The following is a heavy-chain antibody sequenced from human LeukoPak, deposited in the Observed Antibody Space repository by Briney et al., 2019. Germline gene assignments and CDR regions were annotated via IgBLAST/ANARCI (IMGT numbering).Heavy chain of an antibody. CDR1: GFTFNKYA. D-gene: IGHD2-21*02. V-gene: IGHV3-64D*06. CDR3: ARESPACGEDCYFDY. J-gene: IGHJ4*02. Sequence: GGSLRLSCSASGFTFNKYALHWVRQAPGKGLEYVSGISSDGGSTNYADSVKGRFTISRDNSKNTLYLQMSGLRPEDTAVYYCARESPACGEDCYFDYWGQGTLVTVSS. CDR2: ISSDGGST.